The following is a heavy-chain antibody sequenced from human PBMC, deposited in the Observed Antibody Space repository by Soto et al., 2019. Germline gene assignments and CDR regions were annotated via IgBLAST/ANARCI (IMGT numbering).Heavy chain of an antibody. CDR3: ARGEPAEPYCTNGVCYLMYFDY. V-gene: IGHV3-7*05. J-gene: IGHJ4*02. Sequence: GGSLRLSCAASGFTFSSYWMSWVRQAPGKGLEWVANIKQDGSEKYYVDSVKGRFTISRDNAKNSLYLQMNSLRAEDTAVYYCARGEPAEPYCTNGVCYLMYFDYWGQGTLVTVSS. CDR2: IKQDGSEK. D-gene: IGHD2-8*01. CDR1: GFTFSSYW.